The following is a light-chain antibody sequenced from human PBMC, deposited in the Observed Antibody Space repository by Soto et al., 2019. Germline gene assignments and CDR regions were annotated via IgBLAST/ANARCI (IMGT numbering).Light chain of an antibody. CDR3: QQYNSYWT. Sequence: DIQMTQSPSTLSASVGDRVTITCRASQSISSWLAWYQQKPGKAPKLPIYDASSLESGVPSRFSGSGSGTEFTLTISSLQPDDFATYYCQQYNSYWTFGQGTKVE. J-gene: IGKJ1*01. CDR2: DAS. V-gene: IGKV1-5*01. CDR1: QSISSW.